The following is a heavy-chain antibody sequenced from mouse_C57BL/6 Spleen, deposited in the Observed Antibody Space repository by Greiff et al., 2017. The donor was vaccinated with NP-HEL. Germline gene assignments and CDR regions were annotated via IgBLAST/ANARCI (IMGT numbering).Heavy chain of an antibody. CDR3: ARGGDGAWFAY. J-gene: IGHJ3*01. CDR2: IDPSDSYT. CDR1: GYTFTSYW. Sequence: QVQLQQPGAELVKPGASVKLSCKASGYTFTSYWMQWVKQRPGQGLAWIGEIDPSDSYTNYNQKFKGKATLTVDTSSSTAYMQLSSLTSEDSAVYYCARGGDGAWFAYWGQGTLVTVSA. V-gene: IGHV1-50*01.